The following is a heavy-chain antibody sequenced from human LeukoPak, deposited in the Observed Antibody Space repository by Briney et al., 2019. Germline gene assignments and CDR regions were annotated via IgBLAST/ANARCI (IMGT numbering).Heavy chain of an antibody. CDR2: MNPNSGNT. V-gene: IGHV1-8*01. Sequence: GASVKVSCKASGYTFTSYDVNWVRQATGQGLEWMGWMNPNSGNTGYAQKFQGRVTMTRNTSISTAYMELSSLRSEDSAVYYCARVRGGWNYMDVWGKGTTVTVSS. D-gene: IGHD1-26*01. CDR3: ARVRGGWNYMDV. CDR1: GYTFTSYD. J-gene: IGHJ6*03.